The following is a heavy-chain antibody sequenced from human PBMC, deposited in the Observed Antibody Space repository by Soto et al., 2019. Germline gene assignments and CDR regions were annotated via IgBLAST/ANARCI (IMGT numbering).Heavy chain of an antibody. CDR2: INSDGSST. CDR1: GFTFSSYW. Sequence: GSLGLSCAASGFTFSSYWMHWVRQAPGKGLVWVSRINSDGSSTSYADSVKGRFTISRVNAKNTLYLQMNSLRAEDTAVYYCASPSYSSSSAWGMDVWGQGTTVTVSS. CDR3: ASPSYSSSSAWGMDV. D-gene: IGHD6-6*01. V-gene: IGHV3-74*01. J-gene: IGHJ6*02.